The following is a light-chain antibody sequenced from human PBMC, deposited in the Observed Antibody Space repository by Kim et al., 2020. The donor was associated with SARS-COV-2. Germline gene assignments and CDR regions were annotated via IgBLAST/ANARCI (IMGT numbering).Light chain of an antibody. V-gene: IGLV8-61*01. Sequence: QTVVTQEPSFSVSPGGTVTLTCGLSSGSVSTSYYPSWYQQTPGQAPRTLIYNTNTRSSGVPDRFSGSILGNKAALTITGAQVDDESDYYCVLYVGSGIPGFGGGTQLTVL. J-gene: IGLJ2*01. CDR1: SGSVSTSYY. CDR3: VLYVGSGIPG. CDR2: NTN.